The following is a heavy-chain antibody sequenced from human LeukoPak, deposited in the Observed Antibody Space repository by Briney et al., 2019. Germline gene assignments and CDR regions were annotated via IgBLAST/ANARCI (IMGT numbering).Heavy chain of an antibody. CDR3: APNSGSP. CDR2: ISYDGSNK. Sequence: PGGSLRLSCAASGFTFSSYGMHWVRQAPGKGLEWVAVISYDGSNKYYADSVKGRFTISRDNSENTLYLQMNSLRAEDTAVYYCAPNSGSPWGQGTLVTVSS. J-gene: IGHJ5*02. V-gene: IGHV3-30*03. D-gene: IGHD1-26*01. CDR1: GFTFSSYG.